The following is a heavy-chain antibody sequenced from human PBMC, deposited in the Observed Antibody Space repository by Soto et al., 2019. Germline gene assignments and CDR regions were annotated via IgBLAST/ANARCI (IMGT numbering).Heavy chain of an antibody. CDR2: LDPEDGET. CDR3: ATAFRMSCYDRSRYHEKSFDF. V-gene: IGHV1-24*01. CDR1: GYTLTELS. Sequence: ASVKVSCKVSGYTLTELSMHWVRQAPGKVLEWMGGLDPEDGETIYAQKFQVRVTITEDTSTYTAYMELSSLRSEDTAVYYCATAFRMSCYDRSRYHEKSFDFWGQATLVTVSS. J-gene: IGHJ4*02. D-gene: IGHD3-22*01.